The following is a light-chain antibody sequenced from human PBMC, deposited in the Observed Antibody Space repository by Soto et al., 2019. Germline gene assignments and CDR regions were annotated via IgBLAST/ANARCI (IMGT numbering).Light chain of an antibody. CDR1: QSVTTK. J-gene: IGKJ2*01. CDR2: GAS. Sequence: DIVMTQSPATLSVSPGERATLSCRASQSVTTKLAWYQQKPGQAPSLLIYGASTRATGIPARFSGTGSGTEFTLTISSLQYEDFAVYYCQQYSNWPPDTFGQGTKLEIK. CDR3: QQYSNWPPDT. V-gene: IGKV3-15*01.